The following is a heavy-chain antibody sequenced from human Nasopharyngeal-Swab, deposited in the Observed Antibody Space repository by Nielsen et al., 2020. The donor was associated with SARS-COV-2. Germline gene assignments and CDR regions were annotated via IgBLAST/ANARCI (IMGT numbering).Heavy chain of an antibody. CDR3: AGGREKLA. CDR1: GFTFSSYA. Sequence: GESLKISCAASGFTFSSYAMHWVRQAPGKGLEWVAVISYDGSNKYYADSVKGRFTISRDNSKNTLYLQMNSLRAEDTAVYYCAGGREKLAWGQGTLVTVSS. CDR2: ISYDGSNK. D-gene: IGHD1-26*01. J-gene: IGHJ5*02. V-gene: IGHV3-30-3*01.